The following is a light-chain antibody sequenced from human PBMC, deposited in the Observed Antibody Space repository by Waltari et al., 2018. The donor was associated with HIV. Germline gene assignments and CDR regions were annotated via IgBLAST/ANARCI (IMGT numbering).Light chain of an antibody. CDR3: SSYSDTNTPYV. J-gene: IGLJ1*01. CDR1: NSDLGGYNY. Sequence: QSALTQPASVSGSPGQSFTISCTGTNSDLGGYNYVSWYQQRAGRAPQLIIYDVTNRPSGVSIRFSGSKSGNTASLTISRLQADDETDYYCSSYSDTNTPYVFGSGTKVTVL. CDR2: DVT. V-gene: IGLV2-14*03.